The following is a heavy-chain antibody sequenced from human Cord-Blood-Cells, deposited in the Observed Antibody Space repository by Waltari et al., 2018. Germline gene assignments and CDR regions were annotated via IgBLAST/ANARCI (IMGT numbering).Heavy chain of an antibody. CDR1: GFTFSSYS. J-gene: IGHJ4*02. CDR3: ARELQYYFDY. V-gene: IGHV3-21*01. D-gene: IGHD4-4*01. CDR2: ISSSSSYI. Sequence: EVQLVESGGGLVKPGGSLRLSCAASGFTFSSYSMNWVRQAPGKGLGWFTSISSSSSYIYYADSVKGRFTISRDNAKNSLYLQMNSLRAEDTAVYYCARELQYYFDYWGQGTLVTVSS.